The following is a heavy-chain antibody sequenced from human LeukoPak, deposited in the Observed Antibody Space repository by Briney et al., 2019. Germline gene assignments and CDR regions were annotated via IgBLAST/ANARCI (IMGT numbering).Heavy chain of an antibody. D-gene: IGHD3-16*01. Sequence: GESLKISCKGSGYSFPNYWIGWVRQMPGKGLEWMGIIYPGDSDTTYSPSFQGQVTFSADKSINTAYLQWSSLKASDTAMYYCARIGGAARNFDFWGQGTLVSVSS. CDR3: ARIGGAARNFDF. J-gene: IGHJ4*02. V-gene: IGHV5-51*01. CDR2: IYPGDSDT. CDR1: GYSFPNYW.